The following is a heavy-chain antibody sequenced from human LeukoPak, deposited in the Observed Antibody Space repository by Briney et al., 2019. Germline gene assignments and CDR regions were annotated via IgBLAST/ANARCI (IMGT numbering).Heavy chain of an antibody. CDR2: IYYSGST. V-gene: IGHV4-59*01. Sequence: SETLSLTCTVSGGSISSYYWSWIRQPPGTGLEWIRYIYYSGSTNYNPSLKSRVTISVDTSKNQFSLKLSSVTAADTAVYYCARAALGYCSSTSCYTGYAFDIWGQGTMVTVSS. J-gene: IGHJ3*02. CDR1: GGSISSYY. D-gene: IGHD2-2*02. CDR3: ARAALGYCSSTSCYTGYAFDI.